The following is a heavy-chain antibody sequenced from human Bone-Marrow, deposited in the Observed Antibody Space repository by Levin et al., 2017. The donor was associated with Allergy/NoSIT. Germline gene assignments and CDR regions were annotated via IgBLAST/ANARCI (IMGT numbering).Heavy chain of an antibody. CDR1: GYTFTAYY. V-gene: IGHV1-2*02. CDR2: INPNNGDT. D-gene: IGHD2-2*03. Sequence: ASVKVSCKASGYTFTAYYIHWVRQAPGRGLEWMGWINPNNGDTNYAQTFAGRVTLTSDTSTRTAYMEMSGLRFDDTATYYCAALDMVVPSSTWDYWGQGTLVTVSS. CDR3: AALDMVVPSSTWDY. J-gene: IGHJ4*01.